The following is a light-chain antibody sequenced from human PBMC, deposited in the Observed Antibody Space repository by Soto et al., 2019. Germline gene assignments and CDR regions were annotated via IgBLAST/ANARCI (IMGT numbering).Light chain of an antibody. Sequence: DIQMTQSPSSLSASVGDRVTITCRASQTIANYLNWYQQKPGRAPKLLIYAASSLYSGVPSSFSASGSGTDFTLTISSLQPDDFATYYCQQYNSYSWTFGQGTKVEIK. CDR1: QTIANY. CDR2: AAS. V-gene: IGKV1-5*01. CDR3: QQYNSYSWT. J-gene: IGKJ1*01.